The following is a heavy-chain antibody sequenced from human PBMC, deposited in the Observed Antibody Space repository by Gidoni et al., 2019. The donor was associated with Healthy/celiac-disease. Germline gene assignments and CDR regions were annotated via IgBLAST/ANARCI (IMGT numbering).Heavy chain of an antibody. CDR2: IRNKAYGGTT. CDR3: TRARTSCYTLSCYYYIDV. V-gene: IGHV3-49*02. J-gene: IGHJ6*03. D-gene: IGHD2-2*02. Sequence: QAPGKGLEWVGFIRNKAYGGTTDYAASVKGRFTISRDDSKTIAYRQMNSLEPDDTAVYYCTRARTSCYTLSCYYYIDVWGKGTTVTVSS.